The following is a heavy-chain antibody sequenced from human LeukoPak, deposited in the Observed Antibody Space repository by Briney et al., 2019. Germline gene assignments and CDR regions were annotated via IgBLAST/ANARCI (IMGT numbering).Heavy chain of an antibody. J-gene: IGHJ3*02. CDR1: GYTFTSYY. CDR3: ARTMVRGVMKAFDI. V-gene: IGHV1-2*02. Sequence: GASVKVSCKASGYTFTSYYMHWVRQAPGQGLEWMGWINPNSGGTNYAQKFQGRVTMTRDTSISTAYMELSRLRSDDTAVYYCARTMVRGVMKAFDIWGQGTMVTVSS. CDR2: INPNSGGT. D-gene: IGHD3-10*01.